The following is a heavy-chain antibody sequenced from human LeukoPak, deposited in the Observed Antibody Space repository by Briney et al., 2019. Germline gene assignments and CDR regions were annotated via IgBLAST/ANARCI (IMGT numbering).Heavy chain of an antibody. V-gene: IGHV4-4*07. CDR3: GRGGPSVDF. CDR1: GASIRNYY. J-gene: IGHJ4*02. D-gene: IGHD3-10*01. CDR2: IYSSGST. Sequence: SETLSLTCSVSGASIRNYYWSWIRKSAGMGLEWIGRIYSSGSTTYNPSLKSRATISVDTSKNQFSLKLTSVTAADTAVYYCGRGGPSVDFWGQGTLVTVSS.